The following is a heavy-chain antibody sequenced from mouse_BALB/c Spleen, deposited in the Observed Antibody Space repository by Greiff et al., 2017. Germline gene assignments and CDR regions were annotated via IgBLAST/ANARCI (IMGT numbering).Heavy chain of an antibody. D-gene: IGHD1-1*01. V-gene: IGHV5-6-3*01. CDR2: INSNGGST. J-gene: IGHJ2*01. CDR1: GFTFSSYG. Sequence: EVKLVESGGGLVQPGGSLKLSCAASGFTFSSYGMSWVRQTPDKRLELVATINSNGGSTYYPDSVKGRFTISRDNAKNTLYLQMSSLKSEDTAMYYCARDSRYYGDYFDYWGQGTTLTVSS. CDR3: ARDSRYYGDYFDY.